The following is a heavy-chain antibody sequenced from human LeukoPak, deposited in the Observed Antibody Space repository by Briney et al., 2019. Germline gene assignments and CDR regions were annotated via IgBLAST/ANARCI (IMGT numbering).Heavy chain of an antibody. Sequence: SVTVSFKASGSTFINYAISWVRQAPGQGLEGMGRIIPILGIANYAQKFQGRVTITADKSTGTAYMELSSLRSEDTAVYYCARSNYCSSTSCYSNWFDPWGQGTLVTVSS. CDR3: ARSNYCSSTSCYSNWFDP. V-gene: IGHV1-69*10. J-gene: IGHJ5*02. CDR1: GSTFINYA. D-gene: IGHD2-2*01. CDR2: IIPILGIA.